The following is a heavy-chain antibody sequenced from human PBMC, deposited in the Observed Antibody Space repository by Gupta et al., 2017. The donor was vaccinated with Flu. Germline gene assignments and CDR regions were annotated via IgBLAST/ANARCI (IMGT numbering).Heavy chain of an antibody. CDR3: GRDIIQRDAFDM. Sequence: EVKLVESGGGLVQPGRSLRLSCAAYGFNLDDYGRHWVRQAPGKGLEWISGVDWNSATIGYADAVKGRFTSTRDNASNSLYLQMNSRRTEDTALYYCGRDIIQRDAFDMWGQGTLVTVSS. CDR1: GFNLDDYG. V-gene: IGHV3-9*01. D-gene: IGHD1-1*01. J-gene: IGHJ3*02. CDR2: VDWNSATI.